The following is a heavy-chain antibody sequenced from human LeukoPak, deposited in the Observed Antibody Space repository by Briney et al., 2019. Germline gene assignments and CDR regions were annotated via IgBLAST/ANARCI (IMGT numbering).Heavy chain of an antibody. Sequence: PSQTLSLTCTVSGGSISSGSYYWSWIRQPAGKGLEWIGRISTSGSTNYNPSLKSRVTISVDTSKNEFSLKLSSVTAADTGVYYCAREGGGCSGGSCYSAKYYFDYWGQGTLVTVSP. CDR2: ISTSGST. CDR1: GGSISSGSYY. V-gene: IGHV4-61*02. D-gene: IGHD2-15*01. CDR3: AREGGGCSGGSCYSAKYYFDY. J-gene: IGHJ4*02.